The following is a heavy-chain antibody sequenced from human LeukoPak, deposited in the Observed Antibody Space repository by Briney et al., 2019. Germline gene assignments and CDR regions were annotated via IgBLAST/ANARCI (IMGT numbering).Heavy chain of an antibody. CDR3: AREGSTYYYGSGSYYRFDY. CDR2: ISAYNGNT. D-gene: IGHD3-10*01. CDR1: GYTFTSYG. J-gene: IGHJ4*02. V-gene: IGHV1-18*01. Sequence: ASVKVSCKASGYTFTSYGISWVRQAPGQGREWMGWISAYNGNTNYAQKLQGRVTMTTDTSTSTAYMELRSLRSDDTAVYYCAREGSTYYYGSGSYYRFDYWGQGTLVTVSS.